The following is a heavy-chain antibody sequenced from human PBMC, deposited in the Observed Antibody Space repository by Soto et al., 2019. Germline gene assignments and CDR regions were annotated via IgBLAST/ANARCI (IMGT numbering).Heavy chain of an antibody. Sequence: QVQLVQSGAEVKKPGASVKVSCKASGYTFTSYYMHWVRQAPGQGLEWMGIINPSGGSTSYAQKFQGRVTRTRDTSTSTVYMELSSLRSEDTAVYYCAREIRRGESSSWHNWFDPWGQGTLVTVSS. CDR2: INPSGGST. D-gene: IGHD6-13*01. V-gene: IGHV1-46*01. CDR3: AREIRRGESSSWHNWFDP. J-gene: IGHJ5*02. CDR1: GYTFTSYY.